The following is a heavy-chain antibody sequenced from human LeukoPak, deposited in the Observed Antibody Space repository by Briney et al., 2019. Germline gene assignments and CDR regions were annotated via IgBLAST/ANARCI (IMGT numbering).Heavy chain of an antibody. V-gene: IGHV4-34*01. CDR1: GGSFSGYY. CDR2: INHSGST. D-gene: IGHD6-13*01. Sequence: PSETLTLTCAVYGGSFSGYYLSWIRQPPGKGLEWIGEINHSGSTNYNPSLKSRVTISVDTSKNQFSLKLSSVTAADTAVYYCARGSAAAGTRYGSYYYMVVWGKGPTVTVSS. J-gene: IGHJ6*03. CDR3: ARGSAAAGTRYGSYYYMVV.